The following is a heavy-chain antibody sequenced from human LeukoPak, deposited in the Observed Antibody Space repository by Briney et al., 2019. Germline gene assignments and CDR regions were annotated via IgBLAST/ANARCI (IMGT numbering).Heavy chain of an antibody. V-gene: IGHV3-7*03. CDR1: GFTFSSYW. Sequence: GGSLRLSCAASGFTFSSYWMSWVRQAPGKGLEWVANINKDGGEKYYVDSVKGRFTISRDNAKNSLYLQMYSLRADDTAVYYCVKDSPPRYSGSPPAYWGQGTLVTVSS. CDR3: VKDSPPRYSGSPPAY. CDR2: INKDGGEK. D-gene: IGHD1-26*01. J-gene: IGHJ4*02.